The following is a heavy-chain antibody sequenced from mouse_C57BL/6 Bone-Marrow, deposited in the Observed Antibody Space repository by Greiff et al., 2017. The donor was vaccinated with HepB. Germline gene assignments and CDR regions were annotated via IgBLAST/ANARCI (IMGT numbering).Heavy chain of an antibody. Sequence: VQLKESGPVLVKPGASVKMSCKASGYTFTDYYMNWVKQSHGKSLEWIGVINPYNGGTSYNQKFKGKATLTVDKSSSTAYMELNSLTSEDSAVYYCARSLSSYYAMDYWGQGTSVTVSS. V-gene: IGHV1-19*01. D-gene: IGHD2-12*01. CDR3: ARSLSSYYAMDY. CDR1: GYTFTDYY. CDR2: INPYNGGT. J-gene: IGHJ4*01.